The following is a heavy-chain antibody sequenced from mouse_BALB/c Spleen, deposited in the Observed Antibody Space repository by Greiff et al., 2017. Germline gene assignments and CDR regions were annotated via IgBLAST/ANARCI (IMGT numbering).Heavy chain of an antibody. D-gene: IGHD3-1*01. Sequence: EVQLVESGGGLVQPGGSLRLSCATSGFTFTDYYMSWVRQPPGKALEWLGFIRNKANGYTTEYSASVKGRFTISRDNSQSILYLQMNTLRAEDSATYYCARDEGSGYLFAYWGQGTLVTVSA. CDR1: GFTFTDYY. CDR3: ARDEGSGYLFAY. CDR2: IRNKANGYTT. V-gene: IGHV7-3*02. J-gene: IGHJ3*01.